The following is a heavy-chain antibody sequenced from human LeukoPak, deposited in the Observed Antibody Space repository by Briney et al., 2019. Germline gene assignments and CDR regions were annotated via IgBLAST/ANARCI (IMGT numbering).Heavy chain of an antibody. V-gene: IGHV3-7*03. J-gene: IGHJ4*02. CDR3: ARMSGIAVAAIWISYFDY. D-gene: IGHD6-19*01. CDR2: IKQDGSEK. CDR1: GFTFGAYY. Sequence: SGESLRLSCAASGFTFGAYYMTWVRQAPGKGLEWVANIKQDGSEKYYVDSVKGRFTTSRDNANNSLYLQMNSLRAEDTAVYYCARMSGIAVAAIWISYFDYWGQGTLVTVSS.